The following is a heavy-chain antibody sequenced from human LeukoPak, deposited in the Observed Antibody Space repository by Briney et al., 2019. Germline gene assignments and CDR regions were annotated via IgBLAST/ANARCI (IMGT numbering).Heavy chain of an antibody. CDR3: ARLNNDYGDYEVFDY. CDR2: INHSGST. Sequence: SETLSLTCAVYGGSFSGYYWSWIRQPPGKGLEWIGEINHSGSTNYNPSLKSRVTISVDTSKNQFSLKLSSVTAADTAVYYCARLNNDYGDYEVFDYWGQGTLVTVSS. D-gene: IGHD4-17*01. J-gene: IGHJ4*02. CDR1: GGSFSGYY. V-gene: IGHV4-34*01.